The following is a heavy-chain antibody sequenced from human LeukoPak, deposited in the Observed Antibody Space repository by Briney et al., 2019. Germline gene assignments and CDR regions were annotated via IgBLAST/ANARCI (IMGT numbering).Heavy chain of an antibody. CDR2: ILSDGSKE. D-gene: IGHD1-7*01. J-gene: IGHJ4*02. CDR3: AKDQGTRRGDLDY. V-gene: IGHV3-30*02. CDR1: GFTFSSYG. Sequence: GGSLRLSCAASGFTFSSYGMHWVRQAPGKGLEWVAVILSDGSKEFYTDSVKGRFTIPRDNSKNTLYLQMNSLRAEDTAVYYCAKDQGTRRGDLDYWGQGTLVTVSS.